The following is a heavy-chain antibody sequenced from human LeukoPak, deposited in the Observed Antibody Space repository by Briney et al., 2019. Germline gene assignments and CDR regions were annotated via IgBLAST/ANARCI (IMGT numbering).Heavy chain of an antibody. J-gene: IGHJ3*02. CDR2: IYPGDSDT. V-gene: IGHV5-51*01. CDR3: ARPGYCSGGSCYGRRAFDI. Sequence: GESLKISCKGSGYSFTSYWIGWVRQMPGKGLEWMGIIYPGDSDTRYSPSFQGQVTISADKSISTAYLQGSSLKASDTAMYYCARPGYCSGGSCYGRRAFDIWGQGTMVTVSS. D-gene: IGHD2-15*01. CDR1: GYSFTSYW.